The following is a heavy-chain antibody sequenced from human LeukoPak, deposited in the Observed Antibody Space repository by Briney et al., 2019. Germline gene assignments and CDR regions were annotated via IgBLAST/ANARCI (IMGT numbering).Heavy chain of an antibody. J-gene: IGHJ6*02. Sequence: GGSLRLSCAASGFTFSSYWMSWVRQAPGKGLEWVANIKQDGSEKYYVDSVKGRFTISRDNAKNSLYLQMNSLRAEDTAVYYCARDLYDFWSGYYYYGMDVWGQGTTVTVSS. CDR1: GFTFSSYW. V-gene: IGHV3-7*01. CDR3: ARDLYDFWSGYYYYGMDV. CDR2: IKQDGSEK. D-gene: IGHD3-3*01.